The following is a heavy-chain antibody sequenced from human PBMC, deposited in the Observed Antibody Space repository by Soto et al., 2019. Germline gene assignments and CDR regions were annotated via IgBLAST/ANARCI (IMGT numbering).Heavy chain of an antibody. Sequence: PGWSLRLSCASSVFTFSNDWMNWVRQGPGKGLEWVSRIISGGSRVSYADSVKGRFTIARDNAKNTLYLEMHSLTAEDTAVYYCARERTSKGGMDVWGQGTTVTVSS. CDR2: IISGGSRV. CDR1: VFTFSNDW. V-gene: IGHV3-74*01. J-gene: IGHJ6*02. CDR3: ARERTSKGGMDV.